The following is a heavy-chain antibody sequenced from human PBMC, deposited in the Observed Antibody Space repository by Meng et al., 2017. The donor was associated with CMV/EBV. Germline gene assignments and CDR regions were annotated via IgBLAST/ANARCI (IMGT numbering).Heavy chain of an antibody. CDR2: INHSGST. J-gene: IGHJ6*02. V-gene: IGHV4-34*01. D-gene: IGHD2-15*01. CDR1: GGSFSGYY. CDR3: ASRKTIGYCSGGSCYRRVYYYGMDV. Sequence: SETLSLTCAVHGGSFSGYYWSWVRQPPGKGLEWIGEINHSGSTNYNPSLKSGVTISVDTSKNQFSMKLSAVSAADTAVYYCASRKTIGYCSGGSCYRRVYYYGMDVWGQGTTVTVSS.